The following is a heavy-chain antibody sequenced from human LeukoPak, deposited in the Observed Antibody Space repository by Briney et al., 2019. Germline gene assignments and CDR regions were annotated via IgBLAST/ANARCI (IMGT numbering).Heavy chain of an antibody. Sequence: GGSLRLSCAASGFTFSSYWMHWVRQAPGKGLVWVSRINSDGSSTSYADSVKGRFTISRDNAKNTLYLQMNSLRAEDTAVYYCARAGVVFGVVIPFDYWGQGTLVTASS. CDR1: GFTFSSYW. CDR2: INSDGSST. CDR3: ARAGVVFGVVIPFDY. D-gene: IGHD3-3*01. J-gene: IGHJ4*02. V-gene: IGHV3-74*01.